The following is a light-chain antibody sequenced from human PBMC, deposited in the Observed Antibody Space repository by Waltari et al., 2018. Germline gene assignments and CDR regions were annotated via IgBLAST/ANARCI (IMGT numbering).Light chain of an antibody. Sequence: EVVLTQSPATLSLSPGESATLSCRASQSLTKRDLAWYQQKPGQAPRLLIYGASSRASGIPDGFSGSGAGTDFTLIISRLEPDDFSVYYCQQYGRSILYTFGQGTKLESK. CDR3: QQYGRSILYT. V-gene: IGKV3-20*01. J-gene: IGKJ2*01. CDR1: QSLTKRD. CDR2: GAS.